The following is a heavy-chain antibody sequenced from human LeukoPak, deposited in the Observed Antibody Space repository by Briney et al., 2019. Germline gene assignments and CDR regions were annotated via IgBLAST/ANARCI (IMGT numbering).Heavy chain of an antibody. V-gene: IGHV3-66*02. CDR2: IFSGGDT. D-gene: IGHD6-19*01. J-gene: IGHJ4*02. CDR3: MRQGLGGAGR. Sequence: PGGPLRLSCAASGFTVSSNHMNWVRQAPGKGLEWVSVIFSGGDTSYADSVKGRFTISRDSSKNTLFLQMNSLTPEDTAVYYCMRQGLGGAGRWGQGTLVTVSS. CDR1: GFTVSSNH.